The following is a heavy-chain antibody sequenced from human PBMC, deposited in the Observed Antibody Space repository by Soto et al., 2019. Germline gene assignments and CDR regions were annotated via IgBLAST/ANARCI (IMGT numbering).Heavy chain of an antibody. D-gene: IGHD6-19*01. CDR1: GGTFSSYT. V-gene: IGHV1-69*08. Sequence: QVQLVQSGAEVKKPGSSVKVSCKASGGTFSSYTISWVRQAPGQGLEWMGRIIPILGIANYAQKFQGRVTITADKSTSTGYMELSSLRSEDTAVYYCARELGSGWPDYWGQGTLVTVSS. CDR3: ARELGSGWPDY. CDR2: IIPILGIA. J-gene: IGHJ4*02.